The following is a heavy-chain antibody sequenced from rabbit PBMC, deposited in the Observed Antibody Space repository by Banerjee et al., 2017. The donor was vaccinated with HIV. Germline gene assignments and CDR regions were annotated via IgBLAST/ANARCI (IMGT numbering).Heavy chain of an antibody. Sequence: QLKESGGGLVQPGGSLKLSCKASGLDFSSYSMNWVRQAPGKGLEWIGYIDPVFGSTYYASWVNGRFTISSHNAQNTLYLQLNSLTAADTATYFCARDRWYASSSGYNYGMDLWGQGTLVTVS. J-gene: IGHJ6*01. CDR2: IDPVFGST. D-gene: IGHD1-1*01. CDR1: GLDFSSYS. CDR3: ARDRWYASSSGYNYGMDL. V-gene: IGHV1S7*01.